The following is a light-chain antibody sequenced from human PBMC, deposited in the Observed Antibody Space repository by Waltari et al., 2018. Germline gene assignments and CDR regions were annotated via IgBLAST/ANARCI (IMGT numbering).Light chain of an antibody. V-gene: IGKV3-20*01. J-gene: IGKJ2*01. Sequence: EVVLTQSPGTLSLSPGERATLSCRASQRLIKRYVAWYHQKPGQAPTLLIYGASNRAACIPDRCSGSGSATDFTLTISRLEPEDFVVYYCQQYGSSVMYTFGQGTRLEIK. CDR3: QQYGSSVMYT. CDR1: QRLIKRY. CDR2: GAS.